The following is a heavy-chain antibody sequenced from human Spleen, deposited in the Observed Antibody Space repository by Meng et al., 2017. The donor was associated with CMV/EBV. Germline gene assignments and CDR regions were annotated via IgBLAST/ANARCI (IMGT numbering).Heavy chain of an antibody. V-gene: IGHV3-74*01. CDR3: ARRYYDILTGAYYFDY. CDR1: GFTFSSYW. D-gene: IGHD3-9*01. Sequence: GGSLRLSCAASGFTFSSYWMHWVRQAPGKGLVWVSRVNRDGSSTIYADSVKGLFTISRDNAKNTLYLQMNSLRAEDTAVYYCARRYYDILTGAYYFDYWGQGTLVTVSS. CDR2: VNRDGSST. J-gene: IGHJ4*02.